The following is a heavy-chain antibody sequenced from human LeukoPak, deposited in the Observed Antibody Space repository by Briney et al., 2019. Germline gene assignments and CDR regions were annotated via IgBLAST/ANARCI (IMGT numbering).Heavy chain of an antibody. Sequence: SETLSLTCTVSGGSISSGSYYWSWIRQPAGKGLEWIGRIYTSGSTNYNPSLKSRVTISVDTSKNQFSLKLSSVTAADTAVHYCARGTYYYDSSGYGHFDYWGQGTLVTVSS. CDR2: IYTSGST. J-gene: IGHJ4*02. D-gene: IGHD3-22*01. CDR3: ARGTYYYDSSGYGHFDY. CDR1: GGSISSGSYY. V-gene: IGHV4-61*02.